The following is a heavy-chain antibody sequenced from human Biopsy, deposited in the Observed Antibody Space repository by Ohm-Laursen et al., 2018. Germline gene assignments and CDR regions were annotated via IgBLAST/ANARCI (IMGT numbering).Heavy chain of an antibody. CDR3: VRFFFFYSWYYS. D-gene: IGHD3-3*01. Sequence: SLRLSCAASGFDVSSNYMSWLRQAPGKGLEWVSHIHSDGNTYYADSVKGRFTISRDNSKNTLYLQMNSLRAEDTSVYYCVRFFFFYSWYYSWGQGTLVTVSS. CDR1: GFDVSSNY. V-gene: IGHV3-53*01. CDR2: IHSDGNT. J-gene: IGHJ5*02.